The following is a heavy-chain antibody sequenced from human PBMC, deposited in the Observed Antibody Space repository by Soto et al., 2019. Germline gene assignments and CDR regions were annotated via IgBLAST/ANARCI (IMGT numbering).Heavy chain of an antibody. Sequence: PGGSLRLSCAASGFTFSSYGMHWVRQAPGKGLEWVAVIWYDGSNKYYADSVKGRFTISRDNSKNTLYLQMNSLRAEDTAVYYCARDGPGRDMVRGVITPPPDYWGQGTLVTVSS. CDR3: ARDGPGRDMVRGVITPPPDY. D-gene: IGHD3-10*01. CDR2: IWYDGSNK. J-gene: IGHJ4*02. CDR1: GFTFSSYG. V-gene: IGHV3-33*01.